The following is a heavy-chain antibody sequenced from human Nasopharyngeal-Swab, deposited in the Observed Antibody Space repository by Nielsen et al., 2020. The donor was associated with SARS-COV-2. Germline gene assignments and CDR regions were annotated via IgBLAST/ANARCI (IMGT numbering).Heavy chain of an antibody. CDR1: GFTFSSYG. J-gene: IGHJ4*02. CDR3: ARDGNQYCGGDCYGRGVDY. D-gene: IGHD2-21*02. V-gene: IGHV3-30*03. CDR2: ISYDGSNK. Sequence: GESLKISCAASGFTFSSYGMHWVRQAPGKGLEWVAVISYDGSNKYYADSVKGRFTISRDNSKNTLYLQMNSLRAEDTAVYYCARDGNQYCGGDCYGRGVDYWGQGTLVTVSS.